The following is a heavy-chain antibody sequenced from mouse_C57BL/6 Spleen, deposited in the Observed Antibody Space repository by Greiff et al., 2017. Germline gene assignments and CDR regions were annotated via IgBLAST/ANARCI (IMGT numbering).Heavy chain of an antibody. D-gene: IGHD2-1*01. J-gene: IGHJ4*01. Sequence: VQLQQSGPGLVKPSQSLSLTCSVTGYSITSGYYWNWIRQFPGNKLEWMGYISYDGSNNYNPSLKNRISITRDTSKNQFFLKLNSVTTEDTATYYCARGDDGNHYAMDYWGQGTSVTVSS. CDR1: GYSITSGYY. CDR2: ISYDGSN. CDR3: ARGDDGNHYAMDY. V-gene: IGHV3-6*01.